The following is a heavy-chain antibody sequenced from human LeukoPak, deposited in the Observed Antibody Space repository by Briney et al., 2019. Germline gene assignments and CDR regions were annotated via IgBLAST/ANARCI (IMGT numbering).Heavy chain of an antibody. CDR2: INSDGSST. Sequence: GGSLRLSCAVSGFTFSSYWMHWVRQAPGKGLVWVSRINSDGSSTSYADSVKGRFTISRDNAKNTLYLQMNSLRAEDTAVYYCARVCGSGSYGYYYYYGMDVWGKGTTVTVSS. J-gene: IGHJ6*04. D-gene: IGHD3-10*01. V-gene: IGHV3-74*01. CDR1: GFTFSSYW. CDR3: ARVCGSGSYGYYYYYGMDV.